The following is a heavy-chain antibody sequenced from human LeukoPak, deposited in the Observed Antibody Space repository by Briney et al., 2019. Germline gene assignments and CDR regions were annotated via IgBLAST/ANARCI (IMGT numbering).Heavy chain of an antibody. CDR2: IYYSGST. D-gene: IGHD3-10*01. V-gene: IGHV4-59*01. CDR3: ARDSRPYYGSGSFFDY. J-gene: IGHJ4*02. CDR1: GGSISSYY. Sequence: SETLSLTCTVSGGSISSYYWSWIRQPPGKGLEWIGYIYYSGSTNYNSSLKSRVTISVDTSKNQFSLKLSSVTAADTAVYYCARDSRPYYGSGSFFDYWGQGTLVTVSS.